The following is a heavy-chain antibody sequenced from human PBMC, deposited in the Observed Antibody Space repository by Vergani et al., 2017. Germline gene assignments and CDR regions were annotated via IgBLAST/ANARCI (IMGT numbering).Heavy chain of an antibody. CDR3: TKGSRGYTGYFFDY. CDR2: IRSKAYGQAT. V-gene: IGHV3-49*03. CDR1: GFTFGYYA. Sequence: EVQLVESGGDLVQPGRTLRLSCTTSGFTFGYYAMDWFRQAPGQGLEWVGGIRSKAYGQATIYAASVKGRFTISRDDSKSIAYLQMNNLQTEDTAVYYCTKGSRGYTGYFFDYWGQGTLATVSS. J-gene: IGHJ4*02. D-gene: IGHD5-12*01.